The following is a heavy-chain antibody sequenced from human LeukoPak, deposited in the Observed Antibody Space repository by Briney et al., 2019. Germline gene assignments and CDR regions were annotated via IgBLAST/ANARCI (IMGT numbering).Heavy chain of an antibody. CDR3: ASPGSYEWSGFYAFDI. CDR1: GFTFSTYW. V-gene: IGHV3-7*03. CDR2: IKEDGSEK. J-gene: IGHJ3*02. Sequence: GSLRLSCAASGFTFSTYWMSWVRQAPGKGLEWVANIKEDGSEKNYVDSVKGRFTISRDNAKNSLYLQMNSLRAEDTAVYYCASPGSYEWSGFYAFDIWGQGTMVSVSS. D-gene: IGHD1-26*01.